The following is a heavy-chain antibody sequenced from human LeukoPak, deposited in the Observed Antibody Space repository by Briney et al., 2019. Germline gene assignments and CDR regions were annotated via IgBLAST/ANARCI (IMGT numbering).Heavy chain of an antibody. CDR2: IGTSGDT. D-gene: IGHD6-19*01. CDR3: SRVGSSGWPNYFDS. V-gene: IGHV3-13*04. Sequence: PGGCLRLSCASSGFTFSSYDMHWVRQATGKGLEWVSVIGTSGDTYYAGSVKGRFTISRENAKNSLYLQMNSLTAGDTAVYFCSRVGSSGWPNYFDSWGQGTLVTVSS. CDR1: GFTFSSYD. J-gene: IGHJ4*02.